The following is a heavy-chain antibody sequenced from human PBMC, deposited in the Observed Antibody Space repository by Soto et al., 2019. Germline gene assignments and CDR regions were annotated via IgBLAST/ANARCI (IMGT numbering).Heavy chain of an antibody. CDR3: ATDAKILDSLPTSYYYDF. CDR1: GFSFSSYA. D-gene: IGHD3-16*02. CDR2: ISRSGNST. Sequence: EVQVLESGGDLAQPGGSLRLSCAASGFSFSSYAMSWVRQSPGKGLEWVSSISRSGNSTYSADSVRGRFTISRDNSKNTLYLQMYSLGAEDTAVYYCATDAKILDSLPTSYYYDFWGRGALVTVSS. J-gene: IGHJ4*02. V-gene: IGHV3-23*01.